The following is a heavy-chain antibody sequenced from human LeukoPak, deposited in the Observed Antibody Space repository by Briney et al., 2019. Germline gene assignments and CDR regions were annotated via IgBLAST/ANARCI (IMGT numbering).Heavy chain of an antibody. V-gene: IGHV3-30*03. CDR1: KFTFSSYG. Sequence: PGGSLRLSCTASKFTFSSYGMHWVRQTPGKGLEWVAVVSYDGSKKYYADSVKGRFTISRDNVKNSLFLQMKSLRVEDTAVYFCARVDTPYTGQPSLYYFDYWGQGSLVTVSS. J-gene: IGHJ4*02. D-gene: IGHD3-16*01. CDR2: VSYDGSKK. CDR3: ARVDTPYTGQPSLYYFDY.